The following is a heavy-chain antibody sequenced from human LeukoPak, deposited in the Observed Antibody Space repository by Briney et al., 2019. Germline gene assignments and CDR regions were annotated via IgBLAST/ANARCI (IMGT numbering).Heavy chain of an antibody. CDR1: GGTFSSYA. V-gene: IGHV1-69*13. CDR3: AIGSTPQYYYYYYGMDV. J-gene: IGHJ6*02. CDR2: IIPIFGTA. D-gene: IGHD2-2*01. Sequence: VASVTVSCKASGGTFSSYAISWVRQAPGQGLEWMGGIIPIFGTANYAQKFQGRVTITADESTSTAYMELSSLRSEDTAVYYCAIGSTPQYYYYYYGMDVWGQGTTVTVSS.